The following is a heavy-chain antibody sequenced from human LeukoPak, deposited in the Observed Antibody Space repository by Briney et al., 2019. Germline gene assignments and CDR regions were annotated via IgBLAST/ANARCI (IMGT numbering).Heavy chain of an antibody. CDR3: ARELLAVAGTWGKYYYYGMDV. CDR2: IIPILGIA. V-gene: IGHV1-69*04. J-gene: IGHJ6*02. Sequence: SVKVSCKASGGTFSSYAISWVRQAPGQGLEWMGRIIPILGIANYAQKFQGRVTITADKSTSTAYMELSSLRSEDTAVYYCARELLAVAGTWGKYYYYGMDVWGRGTTVTVSS. CDR1: GGTFSSYA. D-gene: IGHD6-19*01.